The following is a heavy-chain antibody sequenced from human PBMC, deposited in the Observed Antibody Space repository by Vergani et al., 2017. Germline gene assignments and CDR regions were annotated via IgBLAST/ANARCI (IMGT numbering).Heavy chain of an antibody. D-gene: IGHD2-2*02. CDR3: AKVKDIVVVPAAIRAFDI. Sequence: EVQLVESGGGLIQPGGSLRLSCAASGFTVSSNYMSWVRQAPGKGLEWVSAISGSGGSTYYADSVKGRFTISRDNSKNTLYLQMNSLRAEDTAVYYCAKVKDIVVVPAAIRAFDIWGQGTMVTVSS. V-gene: IGHV3-23*04. CDR1: GFTVSSNY. J-gene: IGHJ3*02. CDR2: ISGSGGST.